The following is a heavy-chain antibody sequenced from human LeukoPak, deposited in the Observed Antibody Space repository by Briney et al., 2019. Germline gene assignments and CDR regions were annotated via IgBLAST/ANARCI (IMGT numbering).Heavy chain of an antibody. CDR3: ARVKALTSYYFDY. CDR1: GGSFSGYY. CDR2: INHSGST. V-gene: IGHV4-34*01. Sequence: PSETLSLTCAVYGGSFSGYYWSWIRQPPGKGLEWIGEINHSGSTNYNPSLKSRVTISVDTSKNQFSLKLSSVTAADTAVYYCARVKALTSYYFDYWGQGTLVTVSS. J-gene: IGHJ4*02.